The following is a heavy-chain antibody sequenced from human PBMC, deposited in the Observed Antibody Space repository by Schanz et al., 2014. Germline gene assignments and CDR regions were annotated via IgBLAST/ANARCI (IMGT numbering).Heavy chain of an antibody. D-gene: IGHD1-26*01. J-gene: IGHJ6*02. CDR1: GFGFDDYA. Sequence: EVQLVESGGGVVRPGGSLRLSCAASGFGFDDYAMSWVRQAPGKGLVWVSRIYMDGSGRDYGDSVKGRFTVSRDNPKNTLYLQMNSLRAEDTAVYYCARDMTSMGESGFYYYGMDVWGQGTTATVSS. V-gene: IGHV3-20*04. CDR3: ARDMTSMGESGFYYYGMDV. CDR2: IYMDGSGR.